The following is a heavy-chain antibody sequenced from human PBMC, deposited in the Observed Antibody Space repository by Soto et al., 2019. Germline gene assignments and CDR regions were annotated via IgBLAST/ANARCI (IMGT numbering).Heavy chain of an antibody. D-gene: IGHD3-3*01. Sequence: ASVKVSCKASGYTFTSYAMHWVRQAPGQRLEWMGWINAGNGNTKYSQKFQGRVTITRDTSASTAYMELSSLRSEDTAVYYCARGLSATCIAIFGVGIPEHNFDYWGQGTLVTVSS. CDR1: GYTFTSYA. V-gene: IGHV1-3*01. CDR3: ARGLSATCIAIFGVGIPEHNFDY. J-gene: IGHJ4*02. CDR2: INAGNGNT.